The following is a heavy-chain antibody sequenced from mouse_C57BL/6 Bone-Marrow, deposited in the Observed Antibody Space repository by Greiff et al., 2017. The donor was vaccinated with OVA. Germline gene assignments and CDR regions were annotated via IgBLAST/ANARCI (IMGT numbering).Heavy chain of an antibody. CDR1: GYTFTSYT. V-gene: IGHV1-4*01. CDR2: INPSSGYT. J-gene: IGHJ3*01. Sequence: VQLQQSGAELARPGASVKMSCKASGYTFTSYTMHWVKQRPGQGLEWIGYINPSSGYTKYNQKFKDKATLTADKSSSTAYMQLSSLTSEDSAVYYCAGRKGLRREFADWGQGALVTVSA. CDR3: AGRKGLRREFAD.